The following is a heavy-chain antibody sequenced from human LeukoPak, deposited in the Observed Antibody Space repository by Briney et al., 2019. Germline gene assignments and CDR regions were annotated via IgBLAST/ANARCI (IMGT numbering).Heavy chain of an antibody. Sequence: GGSLRLSCAASGFTFSSYWMSWVSQAPGKGLEWVANIKQDGSEKYYVDAVKGRFTISRDNAKNSLYLQMNSLRAEDRAVYYWAGDLRAALGTFDYWGQGTLVPGPS. V-gene: IGHV3-7*01. D-gene: IGHD7-27*01. CDR2: IKQDGSEK. J-gene: IGHJ4*02. CDR3: AGDLRAALGTFDY. CDR1: GFTFSSYW.